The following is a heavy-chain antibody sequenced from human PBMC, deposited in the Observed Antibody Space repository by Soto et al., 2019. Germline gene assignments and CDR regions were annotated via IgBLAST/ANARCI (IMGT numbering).Heavy chain of an antibody. CDR3: SHTLPPYVLGRERGNWFAP. Sequence: QITLKESGPTLVRPTQTLTLTCTFSGFSLSTTGVGVGWIRQPPGKALEWLALIYWDDDKGYSPSLKSRLTIPKDTSTNDVILTMPTTDPVDTARYYCSHTLPPYVLGRERGNWFAPWCQGTLVTVSS. V-gene: IGHV2-5*02. D-gene: IGHD3-10*02. J-gene: IGHJ5*02. CDR1: GFSLSTTGVG. CDR2: IYWDDDK.